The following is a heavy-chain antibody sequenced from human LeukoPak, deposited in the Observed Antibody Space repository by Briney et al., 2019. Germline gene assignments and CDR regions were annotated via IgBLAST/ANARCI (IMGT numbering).Heavy chain of an antibody. CDR2: IYHSGST. D-gene: IGHD1-1*01. J-gene: IGHJ4*02. V-gene: IGHV4-38-2*01. CDR1: GYSISSGYY. CDR3: ARLVEEFSGPYSFDY. Sequence: SETLSLTCAVSGYSISSGYYWGWIRQPPGKGLEWIGTIYHSGSTYYYPSLKSRVTISVDTSKNQFSLKLSSVTAADTAVYYCARLVEEFSGPYSFDYWGRGTLVTVSS.